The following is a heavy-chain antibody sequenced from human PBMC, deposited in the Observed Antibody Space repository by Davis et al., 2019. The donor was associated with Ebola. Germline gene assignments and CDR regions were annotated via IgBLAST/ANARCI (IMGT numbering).Heavy chain of an antibody. CDR1: GFTFSSFG. D-gene: IGHD3-10*01. CDR2: ITSSSRYI. J-gene: IGHJ4*02. CDR3: AKGRGFQNDY. Sequence: GGSLRLSCAASGFTFSSFGMHWVRQAPGKGLEWVSSITSSSRYIYYADSVKGRFTISRDNAKNSLYLQMNSLRAEDTAIYYCAKGRGFQNDYWGQGTLVTVSS. V-gene: IGHV3-21*04.